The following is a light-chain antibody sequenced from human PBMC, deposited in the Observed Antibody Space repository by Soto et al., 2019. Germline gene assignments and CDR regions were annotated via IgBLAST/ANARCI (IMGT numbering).Light chain of an antibody. V-gene: IGLV1-47*01. J-gene: IGLJ1*01. CDR3: AAWDDSLSGYV. Sequence: QSVLTQPPSASGTPGQRVTISCSGSSSNIGSNYVYWFQQLPGTAPKLFMYRSDQRPSGVPDRFSGSKSGTSVSLAISGLRSEDEADYYCAAWDDSLSGYVFGTGTKVTVL. CDR1: SSNIGSNY. CDR2: RSD.